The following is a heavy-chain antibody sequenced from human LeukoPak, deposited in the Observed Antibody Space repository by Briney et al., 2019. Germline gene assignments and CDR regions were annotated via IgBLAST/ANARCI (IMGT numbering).Heavy chain of an antibody. CDR1: GGSISSGDYY. J-gene: IGHJ2*01. Sequence: SETLSLTCTVSGGSISSGDYYWSWIRQPPGKGLEWIGYIYYSGSTYYNPSLKSRVTISVDTSKNQFSLKLSSVTAADTAVYYCARGGYYDSSGYSYWYFDLWGRGSLVTVSS. D-gene: IGHD3-22*01. V-gene: IGHV4-30-4*01. CDR3: ARGGYYDSSGYSYWYFDL. CDR2: IYYSGST.